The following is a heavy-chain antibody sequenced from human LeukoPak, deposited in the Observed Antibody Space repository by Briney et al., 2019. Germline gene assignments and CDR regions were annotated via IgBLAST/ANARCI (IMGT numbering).Heavy chain of an antibody. CDR3: AKDRWVSGSDNYYTLFDY. Sequence: GGSLRPSCAAFGFTFSNYAINWVRQAPGKGLEWVSSITGSGGGTYYADSVKGRFNISRDNSKNTLYLQMSSLRAEDTAVYYCAKDRWVSGSDNYYTLFDYWGQGTLVTVSS. V-gene: IGHV3-23*01. CDR2: ITGSGGGT. CDR1: GFTFSNYA. J-gene: IGHJ4*02. D-gene: IGHD3-10*01.